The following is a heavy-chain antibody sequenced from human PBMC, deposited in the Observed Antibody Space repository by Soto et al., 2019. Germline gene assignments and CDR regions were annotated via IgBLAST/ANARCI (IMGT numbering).Heavy chain of an antibody. CDR2: ISYDENNR. Sequence: PGGSLRLSCAASGFTFRSYAMHWVRQAPGKGLEWVATISYDENNRYYTDSVKGRFTISRDNAKNSLYLQMNSLRAEDTAVYYCARHPERIAQIGWFDPWGQGTLVTVSS. J-gene: IGHJ5*02. CDR3: ARHPERIAQIGWFDP. CDR1: GFTFRSYA. V-gene: IGHV3-30-3*01. D-gene: IGHD6-13*01.